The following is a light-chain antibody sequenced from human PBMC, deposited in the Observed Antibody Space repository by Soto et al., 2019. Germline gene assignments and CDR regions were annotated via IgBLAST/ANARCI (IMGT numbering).Light chain of an antibody. CDR1: QSISSY. V-gene: IGKV1-39*01. CDR2: AAS. CDR3: QQSYSTLMLT. Sequence: DIQMTQSPSSLSASVGDRVTITCRASQSISSYLNWYQQKPGKAPKLLIYAASSLQSGVPSRFSGSGSGTDFTLTISSLQPEDFATYYCQQSYSTLMLTFCGGTKVEIK. J-gene: IGKJ4*01.